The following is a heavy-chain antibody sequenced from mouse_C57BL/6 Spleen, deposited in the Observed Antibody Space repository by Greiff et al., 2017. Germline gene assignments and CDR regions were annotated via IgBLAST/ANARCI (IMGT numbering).Heavy chain of an antibody. J-gene: IGHJ2*01. CDR1: GYTFTSYD. CDR2: IYPSGGST. CDR3: ARGDYGCGGDYFDY. Sequence: QVQLQQSGPELVKPGASVKLSCKASGYTFTSYDINWVKQRPGQGLEWIGWIYPSGGSTKYNEKFKGKATLTVDTSSSTAYMQLHSLTSEDSAVYFCARGDYGCGGDYFDYWGQGTTVTVSS. V-gene: IGHV1-85*01. D-gene: IGHD1-1*01.